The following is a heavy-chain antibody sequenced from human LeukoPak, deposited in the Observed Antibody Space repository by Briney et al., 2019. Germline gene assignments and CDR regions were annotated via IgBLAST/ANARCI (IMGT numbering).Heavy chain of an antibody. V-gene: IGHV3-11*05. J-gene: IGHJ4*02. CDR1: GFTFSDFY. D-gene: IGHD3-22*01. Sequence: GGSLRLSCAASGFTFSDFYMSWIRQAPGKGLEWISYISTSGSSTNYADSVKGRFTISGDNAKNSLYLQMNSLRAEDTAVYYCARDLIHRSGEADYWGQGTLVTVSS. CDR2: ISTSGSST. CDR3: ARDLIHRSGEADY.